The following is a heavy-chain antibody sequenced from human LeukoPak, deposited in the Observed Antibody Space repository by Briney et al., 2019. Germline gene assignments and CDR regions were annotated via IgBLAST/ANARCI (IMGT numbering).Heavy chain of an antibody. D-gene: IGHD3-9*01. V-gene: IGHV4-4*07. CDR3: AREESDWSSLGYYYHYMDV. Sequence: SETLSLTCTVSGGSISSYYWSWIRQPAGKGLEWIGRIYASGSTNYNPSLKSRVTMSVDTSKNQFSLKLSSVTAADTAVYYCAREESDWSSLGYYYHYMDVWGKGTTVTISS. CDR2: IYASGST. CDR1: GGSISSYY. J-gene: IGHJ6*03.